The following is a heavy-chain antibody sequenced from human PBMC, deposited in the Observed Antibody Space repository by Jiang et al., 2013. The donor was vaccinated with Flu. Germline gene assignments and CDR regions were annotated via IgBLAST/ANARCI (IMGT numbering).Heavy chain of an antibody. V-gene: IGHV4-59*01. CDR3: ARLRQMSAVPLYHALDF. D-gene: IGHD3-16*02. J-gene: IGHJ3*01. CDR2: IDYRGDS. CDR1: GGSINNDY. Sequence: LLKPSETLSLTCSVSGGSINNDYWSWIRQSPGKGLEWIAYIDYRGDSNYNPFLNNRVTMSTDTSKNQFSLKVTSVTAADTALYYCARLRQMSAVPLYHALDFWGQGTQVTVSS.